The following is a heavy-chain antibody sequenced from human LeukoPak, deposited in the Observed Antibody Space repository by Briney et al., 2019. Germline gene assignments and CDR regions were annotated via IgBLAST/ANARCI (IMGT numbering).Heavy chain of an antibody. D-gene: IGHD3-16*01. CDR1: GYTFNSYS. CDR3: ARDGFRGPADY. Sequence: GATVKVSCKASGYTFNSYSINWVRQAPAQGLEWMGWINAYNGNTNYAQKVQARVTMTTDTSTSTAYMELRSLTSDDTAVYYCARDGFRGPADYWGQGTLVTVSS. J-gene: IGHJ4*02. V-gene: IGHV1-18*01. CDR2: INAYNGNT.